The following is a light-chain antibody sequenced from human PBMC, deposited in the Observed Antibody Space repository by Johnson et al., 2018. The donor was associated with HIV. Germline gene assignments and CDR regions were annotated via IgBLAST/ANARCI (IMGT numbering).Light chain of an antibody. CDR1: SSNIGNNY. J-gene: IGLJ1*01. CDR2: ENN. V-gene: IGLV1-51*02. CDR3: GTWDTSLSVGV. Sequence: QSVLTQPPSVSAAPGQKVTISCSGSSSNIGNNYVSWYQQLPGTAPKLLIYENNKRPSGIPDRFSGSKSGTSATLGITGLQTGDEADYYCGTWDTSLSVGVCVTGTKVTVL.